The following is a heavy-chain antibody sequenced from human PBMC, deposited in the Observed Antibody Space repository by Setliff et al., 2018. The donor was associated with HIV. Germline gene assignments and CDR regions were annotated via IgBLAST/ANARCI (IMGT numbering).Heavy chain of an antibody. J-gene: IGHJ3*01. D-gene: IGHD6-13*01. Sequence: GESLKISCKALDYTFSTYWIGWVRQMPGEGLEWMGIIYPDDSNIRYKPSFQSQVTISADKSITTAYLEIHNLKASDTATYYCARRDGRSMNAFQIWGPGTMVTVSS. CDR1: DYTFSTYW. CDR2: IYPDDSNI. V-gene: IGHV5-51*01. CDR3: ARRDGRSMNAFQI.